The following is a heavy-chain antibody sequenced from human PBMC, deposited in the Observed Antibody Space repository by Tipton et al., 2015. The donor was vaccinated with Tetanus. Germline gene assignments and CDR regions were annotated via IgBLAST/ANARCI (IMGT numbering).Heavy chain of an antibody. J-gene: IGHJ3*01. V-gene: IGHV3-21*06. Sequence: SLRLSCAGSGFTFSDYSMTWVRQAPGKGLEWISSISSRSSYIYYADSVKGRFTISRDNAKNPLYLQLNSLRDEDTAVYYCAREGDSSGYYRSPTDAFDVWGQGTMVIVSS. CDR1: GFTFSDYS. D-gene: IGHD3-22*01. CDR3: AREGDSSGYYRSPTDAFDV. CDR2: ISSRSSYI.